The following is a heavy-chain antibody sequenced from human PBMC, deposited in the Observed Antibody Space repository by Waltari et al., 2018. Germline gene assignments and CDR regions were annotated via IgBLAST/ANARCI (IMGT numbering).Heavy chain of an antibody. V-gene: IGHV3-21*01. Sequence: DVQLVESGGGLVKPGGALRLSCGASGFDFSIYGMNWGRQSPGKGLEWVALVSGTTSYRYYADSVKGRFTVSRDNAKTTVYLQMDNLRVEDTAVYYCARGVFDSWGQGTLVTVSS. CDR3: ARGVFDS. CDR1: GFDFSIYG. J-gene: IGHJ5*01. CDR2: VSGTTSYR.